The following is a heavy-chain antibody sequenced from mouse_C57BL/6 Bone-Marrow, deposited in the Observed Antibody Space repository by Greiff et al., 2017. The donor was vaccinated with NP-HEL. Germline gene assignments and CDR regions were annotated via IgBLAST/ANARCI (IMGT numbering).Heavy chain of an antibody. CDR2: IDPENGDT. Sequence: VKLQESGAELVRPGASVKLSCTASGFNIKDDYMHWVKQRPEQGLEWIGWIDPENGDTEYASKFQGKATITADTSSNTAYLQLSSLTSEDTAVYYCTTISYYYGSSYHWYFDVWGTGTTVTVSS. J-gene: IGHJ1*03. D-gene: IGHD1-1*01. CDR1: GFNIKDDY. V-gene: IGHV14-4*01. CDR3: TTISYYYGSSYHWYFDV.